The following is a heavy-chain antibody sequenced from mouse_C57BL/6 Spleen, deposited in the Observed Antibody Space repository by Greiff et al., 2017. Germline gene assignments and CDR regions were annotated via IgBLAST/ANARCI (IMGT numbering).Heavy chain of an antibody. Sequence: VQLQQSGPELVKPGASVKISCKASGYSFTGYYMNWVKQSPEKSLEWIGEINPSTGGTTYNQKFKAKATLTVDKSSSTAYMQLKSLTSEDSAVYYCARRDGYYFYFDYWGQGTTHTVSS. CDR2: INPSTGGT. CDR3: ARRDGYYFYFDY. V-gene: IGHV1-42*01. J-gene: IGHJ2*01. CDR1: GYSFTGYY. D-gene: IGHD2-3*01.